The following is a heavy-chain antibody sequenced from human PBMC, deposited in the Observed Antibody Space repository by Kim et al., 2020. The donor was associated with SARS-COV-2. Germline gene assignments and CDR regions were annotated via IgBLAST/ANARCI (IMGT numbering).Heavy chain of an antibody. V-gene: IGHV4-59*01. D-gene: IGHD1-26*01. CDR2: ST. Sequence: STNYNPSLKSRVTISVDTSKNQFSLKLSSVTAADTAVYYCARDRGGSYDYWGQGTLVTVSS. CDR3: ARDRGGSYDY. J-gene: IGHJ4*02.